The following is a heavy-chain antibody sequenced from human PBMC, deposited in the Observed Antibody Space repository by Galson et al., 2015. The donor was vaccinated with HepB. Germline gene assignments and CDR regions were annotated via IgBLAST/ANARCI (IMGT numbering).Heavy chain of an antibody. Sequence: SSSSYYWGWIRQPPGKGLEWIGSIYYSGSTYYNPSLKSRVTISVDTSKNQFSLKLSSVTAADTAVYYCARPSRSSSLDVWGQGTTVTASS. CDR1: SSSSYY. D-gene: IGHD6-13*01. CDR3: ARPSRSSSLDV. V-gene: IGHV4-39*01. J-gene: IGHJ6*02. CDR2: IYYSGST.